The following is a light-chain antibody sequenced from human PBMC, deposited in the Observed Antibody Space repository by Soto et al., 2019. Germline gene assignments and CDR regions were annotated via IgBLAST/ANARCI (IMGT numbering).Light chain of an antibody. CDR3: QQYSSSPIT. J-gene: IGKJ5*01. Sequence: VLPQSPGTLSLAPVKSASLSCRASQSIGSRYLAWYQQKPGQAPRLLIYGASSRATGIPDRFSGGGSGTDFSLTISRLDPEDFAVYYCQQYSSSPITFGQGTRLEIK. V-gene: IGKV3-20*01. CDR2: GAS. CDR1: QSIGSRY.